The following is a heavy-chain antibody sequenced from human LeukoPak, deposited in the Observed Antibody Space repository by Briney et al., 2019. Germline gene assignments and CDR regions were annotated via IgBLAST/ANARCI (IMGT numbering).Heavy chain of an antibody. CDR1: GGSFSGYY. CDR2: INHSGST. V-gene: IGHV4-34*01. J-gene: IGHJ4*02. Sequence: PSETLSLTCAVYGGSFSGYYWSWIRQPPGKGLEWIGEINHSGSTNYNPSLKSRVTISVDTSKNQFSLKLSSVTAADTAVYYCASQESSTSDYFDYWGQGALLTVSS. D-gene: IGHD2-2*01. CDR3: ASQESSTSDYFDY.